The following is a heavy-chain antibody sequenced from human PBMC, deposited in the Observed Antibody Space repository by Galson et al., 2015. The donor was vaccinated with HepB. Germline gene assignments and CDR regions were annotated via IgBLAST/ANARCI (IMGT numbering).Heavy chain of an antibody. CDR3: ASALYYYGSGSYNWFDP. V-gene: IGHV1-69*04. J-gene: IGHJ5*02. CDR1: GGTFSSYA. CDR2: IIPILGIA. D-gene: IGHD3-10*01. Sequence: SVKVSCKASGGTFSSYAISWVRQAPGQGLEWMGRIIPILGIANYAQKFQGRVTITADKSTSTAYMELSSLRSEDTAVYYCASALYYYGSGSYNWFDPWGQGTLVTVSS.